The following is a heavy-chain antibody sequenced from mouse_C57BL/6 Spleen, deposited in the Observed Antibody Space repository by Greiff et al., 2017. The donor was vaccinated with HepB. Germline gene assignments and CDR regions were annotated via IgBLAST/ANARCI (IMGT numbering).Heavy chain of an antibody. CDR1: GFTFSSYA. CDR3: ARSPYDYDGDYFDY. D-gene: IGHD2-4*01. Sequence: EVKLVESGGGLVKPGGSLKLSCAASGFTFSSYAMSWVRQTPEKRLEWVATISDGGSYTYYPDNVKGRFTISRDNAKNNLYLQMSHLKSEDTAMYYCARSPYDYDGDYFDYWGQGTTLTVSS. J-gene: IGHJ2*01. V-gene: IGHV5-4*03. CDR2: ISDGGSYT.